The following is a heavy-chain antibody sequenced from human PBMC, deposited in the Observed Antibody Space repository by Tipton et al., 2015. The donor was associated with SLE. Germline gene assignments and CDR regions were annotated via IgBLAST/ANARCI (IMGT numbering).Heavy chain of an antibody. Sequence: TLSLTCTVSGYSISSGYYWGWIRQPPGKGLEWIGSIYHSGSTYYNPSLKSRVTMSVDTSKNQFSLKLSSVTAADTAIYYCARDGNGYCSGGICYDYFDFWGQGTLVTVSS. D-gene: IGHD2-15*01. J-gene: IGHJ4*02. CDR1: GYSISSGYY. CDR3: ARDGNGYCSGGICYDYFDF. V-gene: IGHV4-38-2*02. CDR2: IYHSGST.